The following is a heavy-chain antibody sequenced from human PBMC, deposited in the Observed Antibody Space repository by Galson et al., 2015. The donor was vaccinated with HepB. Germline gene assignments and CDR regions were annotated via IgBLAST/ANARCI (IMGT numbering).Heavy chain of an antibody. Sequence: SVKVSCKASGYTFTRFGISWLRQAPGQGLEWMGRISAYSGNANYAQKLQGRVTMTTDTSTNTAYMELRSLRSDDTAVYYRARGGMATIGGPTFDSWGQGTLVTVSS. D-gene: IGHD5-24*01. CDR2: ISAYSGNA. J-gene: IGHJ4*02. CDR1: GYTFTRFG. CDR3: ARGGMATIGGPTFDS. V-gene: IGHV1-18*01.